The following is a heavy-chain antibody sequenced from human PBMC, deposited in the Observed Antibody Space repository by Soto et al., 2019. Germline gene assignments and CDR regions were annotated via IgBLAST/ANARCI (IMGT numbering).Heavy chain of an antibody. D-gene: IGHD3-22*01. CDR2: ISGSGLTT. Sequence: EVQLLESGGGLVQPGGSQRLSCAASGFTFSTYALSWVRQAPGKGLEWVSAISGSGLTTYYADSVRGRCTISRDNSKNTVYLQMNSLRAEDTAVYYCAKTMRAVVSAHLGMDVWGQGTTVTVSS. CDR3: AKTMRAVVSAHLGMDV. CDR1: GFTFSTYA. J-gene: IGHJ6*02. V-gene: IGHV3-23*01.